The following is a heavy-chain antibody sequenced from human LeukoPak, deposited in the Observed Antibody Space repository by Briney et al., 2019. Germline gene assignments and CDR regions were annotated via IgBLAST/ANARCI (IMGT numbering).Heavy chain of an antibody. V-gene: IGHV1-46*01. Sequence: GASVKVSCKASGYTFTGYYIHWVRQAPGQGLEWMGIINPSGGSTSYAQKFQGRVTMTRDMSTSTVYMELSSLRSEDTAVYYCARTGRDGGGYCSSTSCLWDYWGQGTLVTVSS. CDR3: ARTGRDGGGYCSSTSCLWDY. CDR2: INPSGGST. J-gene: IGHJ4*02. D-gene: IGHD2-2*01. CDR1: GYTFTGYY.